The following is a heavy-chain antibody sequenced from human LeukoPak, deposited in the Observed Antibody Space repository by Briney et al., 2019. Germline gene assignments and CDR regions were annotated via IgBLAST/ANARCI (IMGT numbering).Heavy chain of an antibody. Sequence: SGGSLRLSCAASGFTFRSYAMHWVRQAPGKGLEWVAVISYDGNNKYYADSVKGRFTISRDNSKNTLYMQMNSLRAEDTAVYYCARVMVGGYDFWSGYNAYYGMDVWGQGTTVTVSS. V-gene: IGHV3-30-3*01. CDR3: ARVMVGGYDFWSGYNAYYGMDV. CDR2: ISYDGNNK. CDR1: GFTFRSYA. J-gene: IGHJ6*02. D-gene: IGHD3-3*01.